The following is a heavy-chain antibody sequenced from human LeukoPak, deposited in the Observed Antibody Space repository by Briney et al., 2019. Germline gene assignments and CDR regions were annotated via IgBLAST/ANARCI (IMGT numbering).Heavy chain of an antibody. CDR3: ARDKQGTPLFNTETRLDY. V-gene: IGHV3-7*01. D-gene: IGHD2-15*01. CDR1: GFTFSSYW. J-gene: IGHJ4*01. Sequence: GGSLRLSCAASGFTFSSYWMSWVRQAPGKGLEWVANIKQDGSEKYYVDSVKGRFTISRDNAKNSLYLQMNSLRAEDTAVYYCARDKQGTPLFNTETRLDYWGHGTLVTVSS. CDR2: IKQDGSEK.